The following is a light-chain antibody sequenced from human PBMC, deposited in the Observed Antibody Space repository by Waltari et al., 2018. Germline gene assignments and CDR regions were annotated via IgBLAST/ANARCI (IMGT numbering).Light chain of an antibody. CDR2: KVS. CDR3: MQATHWPLG. CDR1: QSLVSSDGNTD. J-gene: IGKJ5*01. Sequence: DGVMTQFHLCLPVTLGQPAYSPCRSSQSLVSSDGNTDLNWFQNRPGQSPRRLIYKVSNRDSGVPDRFSGIGSGTDFTLKISRVEAEDVGIYYCMQATHWPLGFGQGTRLEIK. V-gene: IGKV2-30*01.